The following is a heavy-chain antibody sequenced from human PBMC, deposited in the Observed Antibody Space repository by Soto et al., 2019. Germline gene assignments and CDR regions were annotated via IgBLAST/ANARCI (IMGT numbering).Heavy chain of an antibody. V-gene: IGHV4-31*03. J-gene: IGHJ5*02. CDR3: ARGALSTGGWVDP. CDR1: GGSINSGGFY. CDR2: IYDSEST. Sequence: KTSETLSLTCTVSGGSINSGGFYWSWIRQHPGKGLEWVGYIYDSESTYYNPSLRSRLTLSVDTSKNQFFLKLNSVTAADTAVYYCARGALSTGGWVDPWGQGTLVTVSS.